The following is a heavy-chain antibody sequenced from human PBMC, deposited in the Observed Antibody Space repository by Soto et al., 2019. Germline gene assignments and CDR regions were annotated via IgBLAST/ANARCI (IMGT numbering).Heavy chain of an antibody. CDR3: ARVIYGDYSDC. J-gene: IGHJ4*02. CDR2: INHSGST. V-gene: IGHV4-34*01. Sequence: PSETLSLTCAVYGGSFSGYYWSWIRQPPGKGLERIGEINHSGSTNYNPSHKRRLTISVDTSKNQFSLKLSSVSAADSAVYYCARVIYGDYSDCWGQGTLVTVSS. D-gene: IGHD4-17*01. CDR1: GGSFSGYY.